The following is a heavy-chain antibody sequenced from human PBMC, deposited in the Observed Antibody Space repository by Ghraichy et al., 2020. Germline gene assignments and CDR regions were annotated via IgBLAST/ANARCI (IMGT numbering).Heavy chain of an antibody. J-gene: IGHJ3*01. Sequence: GGSLRLSCAASGFTFSTCNMHWVRQAPGKGLEWVSYISGDRAKIYYADSVKGRFSISRDNAKNSLYLQMNNLRDEDTAVYYCKGFLGTFDVWGQGTTVTVSS. CDR2: ISGDRAKI. CDR1: GFTFSTCN. CDR3: KGFLGTFDV. V-gene: IGHV3-48*02. D-gene: IGHD2-15*01.